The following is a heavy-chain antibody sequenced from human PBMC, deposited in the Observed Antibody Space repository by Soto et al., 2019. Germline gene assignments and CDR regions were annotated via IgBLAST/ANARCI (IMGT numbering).Heavy chain of an antibody. CDR3: ARDRGGTYPHFDY. Sequence: GGSLSLSGAASGFTVSTNYLTWVRQAPGKGLEWVSVIYSGGSTYYADSVKGRFTVSRDNSKNTVYLQLNSLRAEDTAVYYCARDRGGTYPHFDYWGQGTLVTVSS. V-gene: IGHV3-53*01. D-gene: IGHD1-26*01. CDR2: IYSGGST. J-gene: IGHJ4*02. CDR1: GFTVSTNY.